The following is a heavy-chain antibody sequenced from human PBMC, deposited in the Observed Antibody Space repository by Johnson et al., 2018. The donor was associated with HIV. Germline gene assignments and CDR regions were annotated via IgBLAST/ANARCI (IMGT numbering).Heavy chain of an antibody. CDR2: IGTKKDDYAT. V-gene: IGHV3-73*01. CDR1: GFNFSGSA. Sequence: VQLVESGGGLVQPGGSLKLSCAASGFNFSGSAMHWVRQTSGNGLEWVGHIGTKKDDYATDYLASLNDRFIVSRDDSKNTAYLKMNSLRAEDTALYYCARDNIYGSAWGDAFDVWGQGTMVTVSS. CDR3: ARDNIYGSAWGDAFDV. D-gene: IGHD6-19*01. J-gene: IGHJ3*01.